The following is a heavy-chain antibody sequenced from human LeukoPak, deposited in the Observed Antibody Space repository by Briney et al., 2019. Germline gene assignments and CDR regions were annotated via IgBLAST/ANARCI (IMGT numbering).Heavy chain of an antibody. CDR3: AKDQAGAVAACYFDY. D-gene: IGHD6-19*01. CDR1: GFTFSSYG. V-gene: IGHV3-30*18. CDR2: ISYDGSNK. Sequence: GGPLRLSCAASGFTFSSYGMHWVRQAPGKGLEWVAVISYDGSNKYYADSVKGRFTISRDNSKNTLYLQMNSPRAEDTAVYYCAKDQAGAVAACYFDYWGQGTLVTVSS. J-gene: IGHJ4*02.